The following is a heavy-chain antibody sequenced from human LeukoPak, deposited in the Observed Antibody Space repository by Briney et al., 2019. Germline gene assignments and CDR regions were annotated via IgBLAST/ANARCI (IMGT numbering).Heavy chain of an antibody. V-gene: IGHV3-74*01. CDR1: GFTFSSYA. Sequence: TGGSLRLSCAASGFTFSSYAMSWVRQAPGKGLVWVSRINSDGSSTSYADSVKGRFTISRDNAKNTLYLQMNSLRAEDTAVYYCARGTYYYDSSGYPLFDYWGQGTLVTVSS. CDR2: INSDGSST. CDR3: ARGTYYYDSSGYPLFDY. D-gene: IGHD3-22*01. J-gene: IGHJ4*02.